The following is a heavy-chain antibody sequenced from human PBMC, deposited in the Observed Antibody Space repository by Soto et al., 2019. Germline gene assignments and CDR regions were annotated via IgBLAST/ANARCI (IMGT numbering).Heavy chain of an antibody. CDR2: IYYSGST. CDR3: ARAGLDSSSWYKPYYYYYYGMDV. V-gene: IGHV4-59*01. D-gene: IGHD6-13*01. Sequence: NPSETLSLTCTVSGGSISSYYWSWIRQPPGKGLEWIGYIYYSGSTNYNPSLKSRVTISVDTSKNQFSLKLSSVTAADTAVYYCARAGLDSSSWYKPYYYYYYGMDVWGQGTTVTVSS. CDR1: GGSISSYY. J-gene: IGHJ6*02.